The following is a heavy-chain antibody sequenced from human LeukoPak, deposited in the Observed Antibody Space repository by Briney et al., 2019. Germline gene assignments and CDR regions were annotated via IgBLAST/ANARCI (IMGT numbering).Heavy chain of an antibody. CDR1: GASISIGSYY. J-gene: IGHJ3*02. D-gene: IGHD3-10*01. V-gene: IGHV4-61*01. CDR2: IHYSRST. Sequence: SETLSLTCTVSGASISIGSYYWSWIRQPPGKGLEWIGYIHYSRSTNYNPSLKSRVAISIDTSKNQFALKLSSVTAADTAVYYCARAVFAFDIWGQGTVVAVSP. CDR3: ARAVFAFDI.